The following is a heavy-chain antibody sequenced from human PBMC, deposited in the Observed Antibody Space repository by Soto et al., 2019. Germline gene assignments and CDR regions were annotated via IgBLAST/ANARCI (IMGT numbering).Heavy chain of an antibody. V-gene: IGHV1-18*01. CDR2: ISAYNGNT. D-gene: IGHD2-21*01. CDR3: ARGAFCGGAPGWREMDV. CDR1: GYKFISHS. J-gene: IGHJ6*02. Sequence: QIQLVQSGGEVKKPGASVTVSCKSSGYKFISHSITWVRQAPGQGLERLGRISAYNGNTNYAQQLQGRVTMTTDTSTNTAYMELRSLRSDDTAVYYCARGAFCGGAPGWREMDVWGQVTTVTVSS.